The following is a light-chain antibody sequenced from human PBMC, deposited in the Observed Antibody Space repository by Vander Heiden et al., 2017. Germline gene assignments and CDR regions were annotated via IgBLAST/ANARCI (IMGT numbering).Light chain of an antibody. CDR2: GAS. Sequence: PGERVTLSCRASQSVSSSYLTWYQQKPGQAPRLLIYGASTRATSIPVRFSGSGSGTDFTLTSSSLQHEDFAVYYWQQDDNLRSFGQGTKLEIK. CDR3: QQDDNLRS. V-gene: IGKV3D-7*01. CDR1: QSVSSSY. J-gene: IGKJ2*01.